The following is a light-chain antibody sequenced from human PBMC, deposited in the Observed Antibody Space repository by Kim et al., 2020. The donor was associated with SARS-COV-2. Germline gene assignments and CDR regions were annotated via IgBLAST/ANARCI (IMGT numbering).Light chain of an antibody. Sequence: PGERATLSGRASQSVSSSYLAWYQQKPGQAPRLLIYGASSRATGIPDRFSGSGSGTDFTLTIRRLEPEDFAVYYCQHYHSSLTWTFGQGTKVDIK. J-gene: IGKJ1*01. V-gene: IGKV3-20*01. CDR3: QHYHSSLTWT. CDR1: QSVSSSY. CDR2: GAS.